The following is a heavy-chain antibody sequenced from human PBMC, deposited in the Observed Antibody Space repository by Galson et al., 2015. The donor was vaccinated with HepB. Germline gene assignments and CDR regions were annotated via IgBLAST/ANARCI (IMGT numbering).Heavy chain of an antibody. CDR2: ISYDGSNK. D-gene: IGHD3-10*01. J-gene: IGHJ4*02. CDR3: ARDPSRFGSGEYYFDY. Sequence: SLRLSCAASGFTFSSYAMHWVRQAPGKGLEWVAVISYDGSNKYYADSVKGRFTISRDNSKNTLYLQMNSLRAEDTAVYYCARDPSRFGSGEYYFDYWGQGTLVTVSS. V-gene: IGHV3-30*04. CDR1: GFTFSSYA.